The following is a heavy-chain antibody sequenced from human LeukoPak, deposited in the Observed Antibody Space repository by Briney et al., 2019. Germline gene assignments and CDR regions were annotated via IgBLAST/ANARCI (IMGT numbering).Heavy chain of an antibody. CDR2: ISSSGSTI. Sequence: GRSLRLSCAASGFTFSSYGMHWVRQAPGKGLEWVSYISSSGSTIYYADSVKGRFTISRDNAKNSLYLQMNSLRAEDTAVYYCARVGTDFPDFDYWGQGTLVTVSS. CDR3: ARVGTDFPDFDY. CDR1: GFTFSSYG. V-gene: IGHV3-48*04. J-gene: IGHJ4*02. D-gene: IGHD2/OR15-2a*01.